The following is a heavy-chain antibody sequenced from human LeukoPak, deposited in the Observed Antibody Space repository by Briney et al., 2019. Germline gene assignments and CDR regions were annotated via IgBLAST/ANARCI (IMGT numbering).Heavy chain of an antibody. D-gene: IGHD2/OR15-2a*01. CDR3: ARAHSIASYYYGVDA. V-gene: IGHV4-39*07. Sequence: PSETLSLTCTVSGGSISISYSYWGWIRQPPGKGLEWIGNIYYSGSTYYSPSLTSRVTVSLDTSENQFSLKLSSVTAADTAVYYCARAHSIASYYYGVDAWGQGTTVTVSS. J-gene: IGHJ6*02. CDR1: GGSISISYSY. CDR2: IYYSGST.